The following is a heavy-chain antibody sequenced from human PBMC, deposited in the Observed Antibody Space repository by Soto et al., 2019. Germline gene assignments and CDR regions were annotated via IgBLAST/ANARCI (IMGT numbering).Heavy chain of an antibody. CDR1: GYSFTSYW. Sequence: PGESLKISCKGSGYSFTSYWIGWVRQMPGKGLEWMGIIYPGNSDTRYSPSFQGQVTISADKSISTAYLQWSSLKASDTAMYYCARLGSTDYYGMDVWGQGTTVTVSS. J-gene: IGHJ6*02. CDR3: ARLGSTDYYGMDV. V-gene: IGHV5-51*01. D-gene: IGHD6-13*01. CDR2: IYPGNSDT.